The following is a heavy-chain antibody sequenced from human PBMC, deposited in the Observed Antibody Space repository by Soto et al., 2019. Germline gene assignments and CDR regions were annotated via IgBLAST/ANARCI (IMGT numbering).Heavy chain of an antibody. D-gene: IGHD6-25*01. Sequence: VQLLESGGGLIQPGGSLRLSCVASGFTFSSYAMNWVRQGPGTGLEWVAVIDSDDGKTYYANAVKGRFSISRDNSKNTLFLQMNSLRVEDTGTYYCVKAGYTSGLLWGQGTLVTV. V-gene: IGHV3-23*01. CDR1: GFTFSSYA. CDR2: IDSDDGKT. CDR3: VKAGYTSGLL. J-gene: IGHJ4*02.